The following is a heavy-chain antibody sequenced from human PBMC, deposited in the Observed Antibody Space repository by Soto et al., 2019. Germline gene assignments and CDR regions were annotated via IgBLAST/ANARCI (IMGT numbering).Heavy chain of an antibody. J-gene: IGHJ5*02. Sequence: GESLKISCAASGFTISTFAMTWVRQAPGKGLECVSGITGSGGQIHYADSVKGRFTISKDNSKNTLYLQMSSLREEDTALYYCAKDAVYKDGLWLMDSWGQGTLVTVSS. CDR2: ITGSGGQI. CDR3: AKDAVYKDGLWLMDS. CDR1: GFTISTFA. V-gene: IGHV3-23*01. D-gene: IGHD2-21*01.